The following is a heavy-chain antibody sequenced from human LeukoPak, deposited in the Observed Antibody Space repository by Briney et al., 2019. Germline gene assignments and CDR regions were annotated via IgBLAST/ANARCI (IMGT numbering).Heavy chain of an antibody. D-gene: IGHD1-26*01. J-gene: IGHJ3*02. V-gene: IGHV3-20*04. CDR2: ISWDGGRR. CDR1: GFSLDDYA. CDR3: AGEGLYSGGSTGAFDI. Sequence: GGSLRLSCAASGFSLDDYAMNWVRQPPGKGLEWVSAISWDGGRRGYADEVKGRFTISRDKAKSSLYLQMNSLRVEDTAFDYCAGEGLYSGGSTGAFDIWGQGTMVTVSS.